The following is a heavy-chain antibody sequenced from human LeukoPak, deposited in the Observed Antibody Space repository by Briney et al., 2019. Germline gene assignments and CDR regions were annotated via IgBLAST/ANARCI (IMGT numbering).Heavy chain of an antibody. CDR2: TYYRSKWYN. J-gene: IGHJ4*02. D-gene: IGHD2-2*01. V-gene: IGHV6-1*01. Sequence: SQTLSLTCAISGDSVSSNGATWNWIRQSPSRGLEWLGRTYYRSKWYNDYAVSVKSRIIINPDTSKNQVSLQLNSVTPEDTAVYFCTRDGPTTSWYFDYWGQGTLVTVSS. CDR3: TRDGPTTSWYFDY. CDR1: GDSVSSNGAT.